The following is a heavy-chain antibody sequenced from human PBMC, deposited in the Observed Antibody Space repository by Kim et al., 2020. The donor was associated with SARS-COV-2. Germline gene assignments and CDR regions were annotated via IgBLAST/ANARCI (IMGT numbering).Heavy chain of an antibody. Sequence: GGSLRLSCAASGFTVSPYAMHWVRQAPGKGLESVALISYDGRHIYYADSVKGRFAISRDNSRNTLYLQMNSLRAEDTAVYSCARDAIVGSGSQTGYLDLWGRGSLVTVSS. V-gene: IGHV3-30*09. CDR1: GFTVSPYA. J-gene: IGHJ2*01. CDR2: ISYDGRHI. CDR3: ARDAIVGSGSQTGYLDL. D-gene: IGHD3-10*01.